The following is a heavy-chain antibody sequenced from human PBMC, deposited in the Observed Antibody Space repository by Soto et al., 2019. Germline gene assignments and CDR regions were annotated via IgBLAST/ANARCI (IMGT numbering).Heavy chain of an antibody. Sequence: PSETLSLTCTVSGGSISSGGYYWSWIRQHPGKGLEWIGYIYYSGSTYYNPSLKSRVTISVDTSKNQFSLKLSSVTAADTAVYYCSGSGSYSLFDYWGQGTLVTVSS. CDR2: IYYSGST. V-gene: IGHV4-31*03. CDR1: GGSISSGGYY. CDR3: SGSGSYSLFDY. J-gene: IGHJ4*02. D-gene: IGHD3-10*01.